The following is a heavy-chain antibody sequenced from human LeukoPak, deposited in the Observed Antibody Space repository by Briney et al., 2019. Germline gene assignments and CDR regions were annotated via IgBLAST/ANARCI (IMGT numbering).Heavy chain of an antibody. V-gene: IGHV3-30-3*01. CDR1: GFTFSSYA. J-gene: IGHJ4*02. CDR2: ISYDGSNK. CDR3: ATRIKWLRFGYFDY. D-gene: IGHD5-12*01. Sequence: PGGSLRLSCAASGFTFSSYAMHWVRQAPGKGLEWVAVISYDGSNKYYADSVKGRFTISRDNSKNTLYLQMNSLRSEDTAVYYCATRIKWLRFGYFDYWGQGTLVTVSS.